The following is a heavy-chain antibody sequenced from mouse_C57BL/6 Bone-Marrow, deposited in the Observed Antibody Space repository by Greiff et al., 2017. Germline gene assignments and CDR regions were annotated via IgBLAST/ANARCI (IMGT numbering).Heavy chain of an antibody. D-gene: IGHD2-4*01. Sequence: QVQLQQPGAELVKPGASVKLSCKASGYTFTSYWMQWVKQRPGQGLEWIGEIDPSDSYTNYNQKIKGKATLTVDTSSSTAYMQLSSLTSEDSAVYYCAREGLSGFAYWGQGTLVTVSA. J-gene: IGHJ3*01. CDR3: AREGLSGFAY. V-gene: IGHV1-50*01. CDR2: IDPSDSYT. CDR1: GYTFTSYW.